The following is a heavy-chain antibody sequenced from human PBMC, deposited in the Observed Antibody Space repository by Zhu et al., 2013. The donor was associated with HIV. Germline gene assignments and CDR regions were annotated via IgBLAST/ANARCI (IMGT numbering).Heavy chain of an antibody. V-gene: IGHV1-46*01. J-gene: IGHJ4*02. CDR3: ARGGGAANVYCSSTSCHFDS. CDR2: INPSGGST. D-gene: IGHD2-2*01. CDR1: GYTFTSYY. Sequence: QVQLVQSGAEVKKPGASVKVSCKASGYTFTSYYMHWVRQAPGQGLEWMGIINPSGGSTSYAQKFQGRVTMTRDTSTSTVYMELSSLRSEDTAVYYCARGGGAANVYCSSTSCHFDSWAREPRSPSPQ.